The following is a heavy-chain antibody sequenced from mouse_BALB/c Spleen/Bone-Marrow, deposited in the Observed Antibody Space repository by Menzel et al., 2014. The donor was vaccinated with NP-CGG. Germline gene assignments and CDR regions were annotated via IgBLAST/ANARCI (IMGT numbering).Heavy chain of an antibody. CDR2: ISGGGSYT. CDR3: ARHAYYDQTEVSFVY. D-gene: IGHD2-4*01. V-gene: IGHV5-9-2*01. J-gene: IGHJ3*01. CDR1: GFTFNRYG. Sequence: EVQGVESGGGLVKSGGSLKLSCAASGFTFNRYGMSWVRQTPEKRLEWVATISGGGSYTFYPDSVKGRFTISRDNAKNNLYLQLSSLRSEDTALYYCARHAYYDQTEVSFVYWGQGTLVTVSA.